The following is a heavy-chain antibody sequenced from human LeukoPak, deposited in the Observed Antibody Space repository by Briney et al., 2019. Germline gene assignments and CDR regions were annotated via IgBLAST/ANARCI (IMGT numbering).Heavy chain of an antibody. D-gene: IGHD1-26*01. Sequence: SETLSLTCAVYGGSFSGYYWSWIRQPPGKGLEWIGEINHSGSTNYNPSLKSRVTISVDTSKNQFSLKLSSVTAADTAVYYCARHEGSEVGATNFDYWGQGTLVTVSS. J-gene: IGHJ4*02. CDR2: INHSGST. V-gene: IGHV4-34*01. CDR3: ARHEGSEVGATNFDY. CDR1: GGSFSGYY.